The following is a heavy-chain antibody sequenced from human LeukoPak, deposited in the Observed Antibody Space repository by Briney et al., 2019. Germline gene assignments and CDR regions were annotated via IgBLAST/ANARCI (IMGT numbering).Heavy chain of an antibody. CDR3: ARQGDIDVVPDLQGRFDY. D-gene: IGHD2-2*01. V-gene: IGHV4-39*01. CDR2: MSYTGSA. J-gene: IGHJ4*02. CDR1: GDSIRGSPYY. Sequence: SETLSLTCTVSGDSIRGSPYYWGWIRQPPGKGLEWVGGMSYTGSAYYNPSLKSRVTISVDTSMNQFSLRVTSVTAADTSVYYCARQGDIDVVPDLQGRFDYWGQGALVTVSS.